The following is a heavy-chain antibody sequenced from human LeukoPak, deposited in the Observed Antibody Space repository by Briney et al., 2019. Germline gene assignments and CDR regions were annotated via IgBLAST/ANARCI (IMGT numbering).Heavy chain of an antibody. CDR3: ARLLGSGFATPTQSLDAFFI. CDR1: GYTFTGYY. J-gene: IGHJ3*02. Sequence: ASVKVSCKASGYTFTGYYMHWVRQAPGQGLEWMGWINTNSGGTNYAQKFPVRVTMTRDTSISTASMELSMLRSGDTAVYYYARLLGSGFATPTQSLDAFFIYVQRTIIAVS. CDR2: INTNSGGT. D-gene: IGHD1-26*01. V-gene: IGHV1-2*02.